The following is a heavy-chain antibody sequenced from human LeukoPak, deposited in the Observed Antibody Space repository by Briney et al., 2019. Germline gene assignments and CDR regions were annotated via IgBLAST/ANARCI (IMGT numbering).Heavy chain of an antibody. V-gene: IGHV4-31*03. Sequence: SETLSLTCTVSGGSISSGGYYWSWIRQHPGKGLEWIGCIYYSGSTYYNPSLKSRVTISVDTSKNQFSLKLSSVTAADTAVYYCARSEEYCSSTSCPFDYRGQGTLVTVSS. J-gene: IGHJ4*02. D-gene: IGHD2-2*01. CDR1: GGSISSGGYY. CDR2: IYYSGST. CDR3: ARSEEYCSSTSCPFDY.